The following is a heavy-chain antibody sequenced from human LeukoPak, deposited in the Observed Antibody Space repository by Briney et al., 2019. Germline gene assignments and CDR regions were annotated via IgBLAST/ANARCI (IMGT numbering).Heavy chain of an antibody. Sequence: PSETLSLTCTVSGGSISSYYWSWIRQPPGKGLEWIGYIYYSGSTNYNPSLKSRVTISVDTSKNQFSLKLSSVTAADTAVYYCARSSIAARGSRRYFDYWGQGTLVTVSS. D-gene: IGHD6-6*01. J-gene: IGHJ4*02. CDR2: IYYSGST. CDR1: GGSISSYY. CDR3: ARSSIAARGSRRYFDY. V-gene: IGHV4-59*01.